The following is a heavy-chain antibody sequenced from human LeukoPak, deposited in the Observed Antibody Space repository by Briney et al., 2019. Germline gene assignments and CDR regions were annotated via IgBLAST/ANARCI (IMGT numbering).Heavy chain of an antibody. D-gene: IGHD4-17*01. CDR2: ISSSGSTI. CDR1: GFTFSDYY. Sequence: GGSLRLSCAASGFTFSDYYMSWIRQAPGKGLEWVSYISSSGSTIYYADSVKGRFAISRDNAKNSLYLQMNSLRAEDTAVYYCAREVTTSEYFDYWGQGTLVTVSS. V-gene: IGHV3-11*04. CDR3: AREVTTSEYFDY. J-gene: IGHJ4*02.